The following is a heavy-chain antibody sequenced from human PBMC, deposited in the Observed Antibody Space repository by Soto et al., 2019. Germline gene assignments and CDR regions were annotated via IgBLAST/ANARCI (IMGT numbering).Heavy chain of an antibody. CDR1: EFTFSTYA. D-gene: IGHD2-8*02. CDR3: ARGLRLVGGHYYGMDV. CDR2: ISYDGSNK. J-gene: IGHJ6*02. Sequence: QVQLVESGGGVVQPGRSLRLSCAASEFTFSTYAMQWVRQAPGKGLEWVALISYDGSNKYHADSVKGRVTISRDNSKNTLYLQMNSLRPEDTAVYYCARGLRLVGGHYYGMDVWGQGTTVTVSS. V-gene: IGHV3-30-3*01.